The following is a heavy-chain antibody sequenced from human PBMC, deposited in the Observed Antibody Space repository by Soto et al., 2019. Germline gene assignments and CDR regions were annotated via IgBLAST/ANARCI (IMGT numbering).Heavy chain of an antibody. V-gene: IGHV1-69*13. D-gene: IGHD6-19*01. CDR3: ATGSGYVSGWYHDY. Sequence: SVNVSCKASGGTFSSDAVSWARQAPGQGLELMGGLIPILGTTHYAQKFQGRVTITAXGXXXXAXMXLXXXXSDXTAVYYCATGSGYVSGWYHDYLGQGPWVNLSS. CDR1: GGTFSSDA. J-gene: IGHJ4*02. CDR2: LIPILGTT.